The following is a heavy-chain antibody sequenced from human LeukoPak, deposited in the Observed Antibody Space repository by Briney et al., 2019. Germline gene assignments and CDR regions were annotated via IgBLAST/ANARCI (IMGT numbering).Heavy chain of an antibody. CDR1: GYTFTSYD. Sequence: ASVKVSCKASGYTFTSYDINWVRQATGQGLEWMGWMNPNSGNTGYAQKFQGRVTMTRNTSISTAYMELSSLRSEDTAVYYCAREGNYFRVYYYYGMDVWGQGTTVTVSS. CDR2: MNPNSGNT. D-gene: IGHD1-7*01. J-gene: IGHJ6*02. V-gene: IGHV1-8*01. CDR3: AREGNYFRVYYYYGMDV.